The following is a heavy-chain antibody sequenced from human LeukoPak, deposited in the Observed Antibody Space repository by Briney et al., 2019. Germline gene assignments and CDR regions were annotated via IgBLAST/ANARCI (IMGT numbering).Heavy chain of an antibody. Sequence: SETLSLTCTVSGDSISSGGYYWSWIRQYPGKGLEWIGYIYYSGSTNYNPSLESRVTMSVDTSKIQFSLKLSSVTAADTAVYYCARLYYFDSGGRLYYFDYWGRGTLVTVSS. CDR1: GDSISSGGYY. CDR3: ARLYYFDSGGRLYYFDY. D-gene: IGHD3-22*01. V-gene: IGHV4-31*03. CDR2: IYYSGST. J-gene: IGHJ4*01.